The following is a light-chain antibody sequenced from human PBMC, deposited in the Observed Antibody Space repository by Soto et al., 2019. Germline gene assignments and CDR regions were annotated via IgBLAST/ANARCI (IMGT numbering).Light chain of an antibody. CDR1: QSVNNY. CDR2: DAS. V-gene: IGKV3-11*01. CDR3: QHRNNRPFS. J-gene: IGKJ3*01. Sequence: DIVLPQSPATLSLSPGERATLSCRASQSVNNYLAWYQQRPGQAPRLLIYDASNRATGIPARFSGSGSGTDFTLTISSLEREDFAVYYCQHRNNRPFSFGPGTKVDIK.